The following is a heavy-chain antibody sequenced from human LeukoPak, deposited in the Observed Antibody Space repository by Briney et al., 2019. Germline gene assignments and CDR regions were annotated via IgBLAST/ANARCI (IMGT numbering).Heavy chain of an antibody. V-gene: IGHV4-59*01. CDR2: IYYSGST. D-gene: IGHD3-22*01. CDR1: GGSISSYY. CDR3: AGWDSSGYYYNFDY. Sequence: PSETLSLTCTVSGGSISSYYWSWIRQPPGKGLEWIGYIYYSGSTNYNPSLKSRVTISVDTSKNQFSLKLSSVTAADTAVYYCAGWDSSGYYYNFDYWGQGTLVTVSS. J-gene: IGHJ4*02.